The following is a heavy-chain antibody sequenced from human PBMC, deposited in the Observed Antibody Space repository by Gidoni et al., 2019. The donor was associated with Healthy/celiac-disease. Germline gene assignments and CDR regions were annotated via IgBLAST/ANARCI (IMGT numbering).Heavy chain of an antibody. D-gene: IGHD1-1*01. CDR1: GFTFGDYA. V-gene: IGHV3-49*04. J-gene: IGHJ4*02. CDR2: IRSKAYGGTT. Sequence: EVQLVESGGGLVQPGRSLRLSCTASGFTFGDYAMSWVRQAPGKGLEWVGCIRSKAYGGTTEYAASVKGRFTISRDDSKSIAYLQMNSLKTEDTAVYYCTSLQLERAVFDYWGQGTLVTVSS. CDR3: TSLQLERAVFDY.